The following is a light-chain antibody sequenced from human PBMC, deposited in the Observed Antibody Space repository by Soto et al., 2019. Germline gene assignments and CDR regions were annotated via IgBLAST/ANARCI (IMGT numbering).Light chain of an antibody. CDR1: SSDVGGYNY. CDR3: TSYATNNNRV. J-gene: IGLJ2*01. CDR2: DVS. V-gene: IGLV2-14*03. Sequence: QSVLTQPASVSGSPGQSITISCTGTSSDVGGYNYVSWYQQYPGKAPKLMINDVSNRPSGVSYRFSGSKSGNTPSLTISGLQAELEADYSCTSYATNNNRVFARGTQVPAL.